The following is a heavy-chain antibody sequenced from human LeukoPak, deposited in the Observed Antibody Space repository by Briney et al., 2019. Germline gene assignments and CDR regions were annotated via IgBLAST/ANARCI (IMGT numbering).Heavy chain of an antibody. Sequence: ASVKVSCKASGYTFTGYYMHWVRQAPGQGLEWMGWINPNSGGTNYAQKFQGRVTMTRDTSISTACMELSRLRSDDTAVYYCARDGDGDQFYFDSWGQGPLVTVSS. J-gene: IGHJ4*02. D-gene: IGHD4-17*01. V-gene: IGHV1-2*02. CDR2: INPNSGGT. CDR3: ARDGDGDQFYFDS. CDR1: GYTFTGYY.